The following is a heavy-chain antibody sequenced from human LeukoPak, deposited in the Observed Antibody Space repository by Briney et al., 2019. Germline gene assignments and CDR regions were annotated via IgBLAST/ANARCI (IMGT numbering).Heavy chain of an antibody. J-gene: IGHJ4*02. CDR2: FDPEDGET. V-gene: IGHV1-24*01. CDR1: GYTLTELS. Sequence: ASVKLSCKVSGYTLTELSMHWVRQAPGKGLEWMGGFDPEDGETIYAQKFQGRVTMTEDTSTDTAYMELSSLRSEDTAVYYCAAKQQLVRPFDYWGQGTLVTVSS. D-gene: IGHD6-13*01. CDR3: AAKQQLVRPFDY.